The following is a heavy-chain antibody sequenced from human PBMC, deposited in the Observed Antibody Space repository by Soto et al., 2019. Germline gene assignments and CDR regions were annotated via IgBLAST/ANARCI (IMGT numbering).Heavy chain of an antibody. CDR1: GGSISSGGYY. Sequence: PSETLSLTCTVSGGSISSGGYYWSWIRQHPGKGLEWIGHIYYSGSTYYNPSLKSRVTISVDTSKNQFSLKLSSVTAADTAVYYCARSSMVTPLFDYWGQGTLVTVSS. D-gene: IGHD5-18*01. CDR2: IYYSGST. CDR3: ARSSMVTPLFDY. V-gene: IGHV4-31*03. J-gene: IGHJ4*02.